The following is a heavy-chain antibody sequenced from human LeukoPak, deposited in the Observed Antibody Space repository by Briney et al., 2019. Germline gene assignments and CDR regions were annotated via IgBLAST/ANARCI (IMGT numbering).Heavy chain of an antibody. V-gene: IGHV1-69*06. Sequence: SVKVSCKASGGSFSSYAITWVRQAPGHGLEWMGRIIPIFGTPTYAQKFQGRVTITADMGSSTAYLELTSLTAEDTARYFCAQQGAVRQDYYMDVWGNGTTVTVSS. CDR3: AQQGAVRQDYYMDV. CDR1: GGSFSSYA. D-gene: IGHD3-16*01. CDR2: IIPIFGTP. J-gene: IGHJ6*03.